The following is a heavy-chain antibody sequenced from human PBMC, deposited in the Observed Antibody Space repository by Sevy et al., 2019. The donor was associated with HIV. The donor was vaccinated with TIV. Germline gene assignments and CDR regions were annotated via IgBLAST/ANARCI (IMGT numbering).Heavy chain of an antibody. CDR2: IYYSGST. D-gene: IGHD2-15*01. J-gene: IGHJ1*01. CDR3: ARSSCSGGSCPVYFQH. CDR1: GGSISSGDYY. Sequence: SETLSLTCTVSGGSISSGDYYWSWIRQPPGKGLEWIGYIYYSGSTYYNPSLKSRVTISVDTSKNQFSLKLSSVTAADTAVYYCARSSCSGGSCPVYFQHWGQCTLVTVSS. V-gene: IGHV4-30-4*01.